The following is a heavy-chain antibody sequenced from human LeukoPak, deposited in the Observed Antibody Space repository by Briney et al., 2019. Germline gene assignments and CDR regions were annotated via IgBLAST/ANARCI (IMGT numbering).Heavy chain of an antibody. CDR2: ISGSGGST. CDR1: GFTFSSYA. V-gene: IGHV3-23*01. J-gene: IGHJ6*03. D-gene: IGHD3-16*01. Sequence: GGSLRLSCAASGFTFSSYAMSWVRQAPGKGLEWVSAISGSGGSTYYADSVKGRFTISRDNSKNTLYLQMNSLRAEGTAVYYCAKLGGHPLHNYYVGVWGKGTTVAVSS. CDR3: AKLGGHPLHNYYVGV.